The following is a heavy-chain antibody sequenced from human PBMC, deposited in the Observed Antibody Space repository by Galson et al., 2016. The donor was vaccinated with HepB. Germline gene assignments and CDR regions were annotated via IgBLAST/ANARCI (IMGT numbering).Heavy chain of an antibody. D-gene: IGHD5-12*01. CDR2: INAANGDT. Sequence: SVKVSGKASGYTFTTYAMYWVRQAPGQRLEWMGWINAANGDTKYSQKLQGRGTITWDTSANTAYMELSSLRSEDTAVYYCARGHIVATVDYYYYGLDVWGQGTTVTVSS. CDR3: ARGHIVATVDYYYYGLDV. CDR1: GYTFTTYA. J-gene: IGHJ6*02. V-gene: IGHV1-3*01.